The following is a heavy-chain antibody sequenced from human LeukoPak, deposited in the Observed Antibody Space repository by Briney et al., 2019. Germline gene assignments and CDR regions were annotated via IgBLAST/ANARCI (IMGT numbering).Heavy chain of an antibody. Sequence: GGSLRLSCAASGFTFSDHYMDWVRQAPGKGLEWVGRTRNKANSYTTEYAASVKGRFTISRDDSKNSLYLQMNSLKTEDTAAYYCARDGPRNSYSYYYGMDVWGQGTTVTVSS. CDR1: GFTFSDHY. J-gene: IGHJ6*02. CDR2: TRNKANSYTT. D-gene: IGHD5-18*01. CDR3: ARDGPRNSYSYYYGMDV. V-gene: IGHV3-72*01.